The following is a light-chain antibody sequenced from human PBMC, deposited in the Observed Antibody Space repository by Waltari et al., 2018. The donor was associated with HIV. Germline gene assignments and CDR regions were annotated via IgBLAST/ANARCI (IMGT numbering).Light chain of an antibody. V-gene: IGKV3-20*01. Sequence: DIVLTQSPGPLSLSTGERATLSCRASQSVSSSYLAWYQQKPGQAPRLLIYGASSRATGIPDRFSGSGSGTDFTLTISRLEPEDFAVYYCQQYGSSPRTFGQGTKVEIK. CDR1: QSVSSSY. J-gene: IGKJ1*01. CDR2: GAS. CDR3: QQYGSSPRT.